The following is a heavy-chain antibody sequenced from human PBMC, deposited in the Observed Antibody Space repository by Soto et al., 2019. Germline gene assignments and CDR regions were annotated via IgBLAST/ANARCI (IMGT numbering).Heavy chain of an antibody. D-gene: IGHD1-26*01. Sequence: PGGSLRLSCAASGFTFSSYDMHWVRQAPGKGLEWVAVIWYDGSNKYYADSVKGRFTISRDNAKNTLYLQMNSLRAEDTAVYYCARDRGSYFDYWGQGTLVTVSS. V-gene: IGHV3-33*01. J-gene: IGHJ4*02. CDR3: ARDRGSYFDY. CDR2: IWYDGSNK. CDR1: GFTFSSYD.